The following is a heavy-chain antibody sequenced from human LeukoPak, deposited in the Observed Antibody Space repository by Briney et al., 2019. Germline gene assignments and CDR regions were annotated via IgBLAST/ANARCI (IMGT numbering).Heavy chain of an antibody. V-gene: IGHV3-15*01. CDR1: GLGVSDDW. CDR3: TGPPH. Sequence: TGGSLRLSCAASGLGVSDDWMSWGRQPPGKGPEWVGRIKSKTDGGTTDYAASEKGRFTLSRDDSKNKLYLQRNSLKAEDTAVYYCTGPPHWGRGTLVIVSS. J-gene: IGHJ4*02. CDR2: IKSKTDGGTT.